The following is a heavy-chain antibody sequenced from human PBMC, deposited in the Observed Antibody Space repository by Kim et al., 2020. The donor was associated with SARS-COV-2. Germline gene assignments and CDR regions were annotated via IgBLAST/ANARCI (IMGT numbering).Heavy chain of an antibody. V-gene: IGHV6-1*01. CDR3: ARSYSGTYNS. D-gene: IGHD1-26*01. CDR1: GDSVSSNSVA. J-gene: IGHJ4*02. Sequence: SQTLSLTCAISGDSVSSNSVAWNWIRQSPSRGLEWLGSTYYRSKWYNDSAVSVKSRITITPDTSKNQLSLHLSSVSPEDTAIYYCARSYSGTYNSWGQGTLVTVSS. CDR2: TYYRSKWYN.